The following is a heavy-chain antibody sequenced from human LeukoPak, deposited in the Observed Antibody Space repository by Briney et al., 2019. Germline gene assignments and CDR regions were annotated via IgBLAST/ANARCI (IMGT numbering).Heavy chain of an antibody. Sequence: PGGSLRLSCADSGFTFSSYAMSWVRQAPGKGLEWVSAISGGGSGTYYADSVKGRFTISRDDSKNTLFLQMNSLRPDDTAVYYCARPPRPYYYYYYYMAVWGKGTTVTVSS. CDR1: GFTFSSYA. CDR3: ARPPRPYYYYYYYMAV. CDR2: ISGGGSGT. V-gene: IGHV3-23*01. J-gene: IGHJ6*03.